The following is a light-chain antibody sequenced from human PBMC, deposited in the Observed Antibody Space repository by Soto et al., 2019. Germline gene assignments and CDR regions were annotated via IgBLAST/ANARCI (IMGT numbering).Light chain of an antibody. J-gene: IGKJ5*01. V-gene: IGKV1-12*01. CDR3: QQTDSFPIT. CDR2: TAS. CDR1: QDIITW. Sequence: DIQMTQCPSSVTASVGDRVTITCRASQDIITWLAWYQQKPGKAPNLLIYTASNLQSGVPSRFSGSGSGTHFTLTISSLQPEDFGTYYSQQTDSFPITFGQGTRLEIK.